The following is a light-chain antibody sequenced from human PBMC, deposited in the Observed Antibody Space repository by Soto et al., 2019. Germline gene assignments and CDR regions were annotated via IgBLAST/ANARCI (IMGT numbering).Light chain of an antibody. J-gene: IGLJ1*01. CDR2: HVS. CDR3: ASYTTSNTFV. Sequence: QSALAQPASVSGSPGQSITISCTGASSNIGDYNYVSWYQQNQGKAPKLIIYHVSYRPSGVSDRFSASKSGNTASLTISRLRAEDEADYYCASYTTSNTFVFGTGTRSPS. V-gene: IGLV2-14*01. CDR1: SSNIGDYNY.